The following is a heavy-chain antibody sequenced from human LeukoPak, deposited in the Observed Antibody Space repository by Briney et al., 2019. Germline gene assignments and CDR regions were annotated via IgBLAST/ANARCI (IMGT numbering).Heavy chain of an antibody. Sequence: PGGSLRLSCAASGFTFSSYAMSWVRRAPGKGLEWVSAISGSGGSTYYADSVKGRFTISRDNSKNTLYLQMNSLRAEDTAVYYCAKGGYSSSWGDYWGQGTLVTVSS. D-gene: IGHD6-13*01. J-gene: IGHJ4*02. CDR3: AKGGYSSSWGDY. CDR1: GFTFSSYA. CDR2: ISGSGGST. V-gene: IGHV3-23*01.